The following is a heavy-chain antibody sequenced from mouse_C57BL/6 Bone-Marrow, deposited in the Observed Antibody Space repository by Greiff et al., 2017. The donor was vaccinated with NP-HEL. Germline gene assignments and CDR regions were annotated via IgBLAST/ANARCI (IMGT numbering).Heavy chain of an antibody. CDR2: IYPGNSDT. V-gene: IGHV1-5*01. J-gene: IGHJ2*01. Sequence: VHVKQSGTVLARPGASVQMSCKTSGYTFTSYWMHWVKQRPGQGLEWIGAIYPGNSDTSYNQKFKGKAKLTAVTSASTAYMELSSLTNEDSAVYYCTRGLWPLFDYWGQGTTLTVSS. CDR3: TRGLWPLFDY. D-gene: IGHD1-1*02. CDR1: GYTFTSYW.